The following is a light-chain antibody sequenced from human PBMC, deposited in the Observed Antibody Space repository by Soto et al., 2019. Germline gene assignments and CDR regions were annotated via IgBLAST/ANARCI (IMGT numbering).Light chain of an antibody. Sequence: DIVMTQSPDSLAVSLGGRATINCKSSQSIFYSSNNKNYLAWYQQKPGQPPKLLIYWASTRESGVPDRFSGSGSGTDFTLTISSLQAEDVAVYHCQQYYSSPTWTFGQGTKVDIK. CDR1: QSIFYSSNNKNY. CDR2: WAS. V-gene: IGKV4-1*01. J-gene: IGKJ1*01. CDR3: QQYYSSPTWT.